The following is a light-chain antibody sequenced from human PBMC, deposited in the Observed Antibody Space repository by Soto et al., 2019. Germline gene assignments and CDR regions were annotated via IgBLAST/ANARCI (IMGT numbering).Light chain of an antibody. Sequence: IVMTQSPATLSVSRWERATLSCRSSQNIYSNIAWYQQRPGQAPRLLIYGASSRATGIPDRFSGSGPGTDFTLTISSLQPDDFATYYCQHYNSYGTFGQGTKVDNK. V-gene: IGKV3D-15*01. CDR1: QNIYSN. CDR3: QHYNSYGT. J-gene: IGKJ1*01. CDR2: GAS.